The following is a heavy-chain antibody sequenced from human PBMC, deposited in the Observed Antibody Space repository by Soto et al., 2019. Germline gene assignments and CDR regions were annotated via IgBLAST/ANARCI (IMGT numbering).Heavy chain of an antibody. CDR3: AKTGTDGSWFDP. CDR2: IDWDDDK. V-gene: IGHV2-70*04. Sequence: SGPTLVNPTQTLTLTCTFSRFSLSTSGMRVSWIRQPPGKAPEWLARIDWDDDKYYSTSLKTRLTISKDTSKNQVVLTMTNMDPVDTATYYCAKTGTDGSWFDPWGQGTLVTVSS. D-gene: IGHD1-1*01. J-gene: IGHJ5*02. CDR1: RFSLSTSGMR.